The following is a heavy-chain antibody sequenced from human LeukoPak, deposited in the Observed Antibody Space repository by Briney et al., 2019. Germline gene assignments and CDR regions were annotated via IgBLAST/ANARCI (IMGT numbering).Heavy chain of an antibody. CDR3: ARGVWLRLGELSSYYFDY. D-gene: IGHD3-16*02. CDR1: GGSISSYY. V-gene: IGHV4-4*07. Sequence: SETLSLTCTVAGGSISSYYWSWIRQPAGKGLEWIGRIYTSGSTNYNPSLKSRVTMSVDTSKNQFSLKLSSVTAADTAVYYCARGVWLRLGELSSYYFDYWGQXTLVTVSS. CDR2: IYTSGST. J-gene: IGHJ4*02.